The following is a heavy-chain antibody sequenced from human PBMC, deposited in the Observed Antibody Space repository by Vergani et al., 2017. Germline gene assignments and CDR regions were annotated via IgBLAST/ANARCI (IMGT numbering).Heavy chain of an antibody. Sequence: EVQLLESGGGLVQPGGSLRLSCAASGFTFSTYAMNWVRQAPGKGLEWVSAIRGSGGSTYYADAVKGRFTISRDNSKNPLYLQRNSLRAEDTAVYYCAKDHITMPFWYFDLWSQGTLVTVS. J-gene: IGHJ4*02. V-gene: IGHV3-23*01. D-gene: IGHD3-10*01. CDR2: IRGSGGST. CDR3: AKDHITMPFWYFDL. CDR1: GFTFSTYA.